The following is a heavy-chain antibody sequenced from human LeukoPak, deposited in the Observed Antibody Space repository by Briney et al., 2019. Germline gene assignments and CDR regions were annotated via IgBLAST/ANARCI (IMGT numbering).Heavy chain of an antibody. J-gene: IGHJ4*02. CDR3: AKSAYFREYFDY. D-gene: IGHD2-8*01. V-gene: IGHV6-1*01. Sequence: SQTLSLTCAISGDSVSSISATWNWIRQSPSRGLEWLGRTYYRSTWHIDYAASVKSQITINPDTSKNQFFLQLNSVTLEDTAVYYCAKSAYFREYFDYWGQGILVTVSS. CDR1: GDSVSSISAT. CDR2: TYYRSTWHI.